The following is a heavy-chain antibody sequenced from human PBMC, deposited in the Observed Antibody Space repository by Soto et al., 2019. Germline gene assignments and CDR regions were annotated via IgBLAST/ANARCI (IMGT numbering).Heavy chain of an antibody. CDR1: GFTLSTYD. V-gene: IGHV3-30*03. J-gene: IGHJ4*02. Sequence: QVQLVESGGGVVQPGRSLRLSCAASGFTLSTYDMHWVRQAPGKGLEWVTLMSFDESNKYYADSVKGRFTISRDNSKNTLYLQMTSLSAEDTAVYYCARGRLPNEYWGQGTLVTVSS. CDR2: MSFDESNK. D-gene: IGHD4-17*01. CDR3: ARGRLPNEY.